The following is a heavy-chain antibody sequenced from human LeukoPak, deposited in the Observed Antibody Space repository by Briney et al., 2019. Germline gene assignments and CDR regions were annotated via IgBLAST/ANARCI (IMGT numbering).Heavy chain of an antibody. CDR1: GGSFSGYY. CDR3: ARGRLAAAGRYYYGMDV. CDR2: INHSGST. J-gene: IGHJ6*04. Sequence: SETLSLTCAVYGGSFSGYYWSWIRQPPGKGLEWIGEINHSGSTNYNPSLKGRVTISVDTSKNQFSLKLSSVTAADTAVYYCARGRLAAAGRYYYGMDVWGKGTTVTVSS. D-gene: IGHD6-13*01. V-gene: IGHV4-34*01.